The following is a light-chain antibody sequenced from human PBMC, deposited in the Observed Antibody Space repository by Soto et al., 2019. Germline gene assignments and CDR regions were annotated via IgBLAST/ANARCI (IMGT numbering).Light chain of an antibody. Sequence: DIQMTQSPSSLSASVGDRVTITCQASQDIRNYLNWYQQKPGRAPKLLIYGASYLETGVPSRFSGSGSGTAFTFTIRSLQPEDTATYYCQQYNNLPPFTFGPGTKVDIK. CDR2: GAS. J-gene: IGKJ3*01. CDR3: QQYNNLPPFT. V-gene: IGKV1-33*01. CDR1: QDIRNY.